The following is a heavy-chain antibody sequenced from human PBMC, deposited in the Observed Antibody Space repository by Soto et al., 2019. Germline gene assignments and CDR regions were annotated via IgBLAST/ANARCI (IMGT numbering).Heavy chain of an antibody. Sequence: PSETLSLTCAVYGGSFRGYYLSWIRQPPGKGLEWIGEINHSGSTNYNPSLKSRVTISVDTSKNQFSLKLSSVTAADTAVYYCARGRGYSSGWPNYHGMDVWGQGTTVTVSS. CDR1: GGSFRGYY. CDR3: ARGRGYSSGWPNYHGMDV. CDR2: INHSGST. J-gene: IGHJ6*02. V-gene: IGHV4-34*01. D-gene: IGHD6-19*01.